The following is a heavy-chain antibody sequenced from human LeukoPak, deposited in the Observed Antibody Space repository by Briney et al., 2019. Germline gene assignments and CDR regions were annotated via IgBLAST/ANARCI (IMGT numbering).Heavy chain of an antibody. CDR2: IKKTGSET. J-gene: IGHJ4*02. V-gene: IGHV3-7*01. Sequence: PGGSLRLSCAASGFTFNHFWMSWIRQAPGKGLEWVAYIKKTGSETHYVDSVKGRFTITRDNTRNSLFLQMYSLRAEDTAVYFCAREDGYCSGGNCYSYFDSWGQGTLVTVSA. CDR1: GFTFNHFW. CDR3: AREDGYCSGGNCYSYFDS. D-gene: IGHD2-15*01.